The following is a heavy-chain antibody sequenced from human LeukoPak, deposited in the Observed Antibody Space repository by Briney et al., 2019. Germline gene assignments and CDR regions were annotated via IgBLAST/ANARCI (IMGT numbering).Heavy chain of an antibody. Sequence: GGSLRLSCAASGFTFRSFAMHWARQAPGKGLEWVGIISHDGSDKYYADSVKGRFTISRDNSKNTLYLQMNSLRAEDTAVYYCAKDLYGDQNWFDPWGQGTLVTVSS. V-gene: IGHV3-30*04. CDR2: ISHDGSDK. J-gene: IGHJ5*02. D-gene: IGHD4-17*01. CDR3: AKDLYGDQNWFDP. CDR1: GFTFRSFA.